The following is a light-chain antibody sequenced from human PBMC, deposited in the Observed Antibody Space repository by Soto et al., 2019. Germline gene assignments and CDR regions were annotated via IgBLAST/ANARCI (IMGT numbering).Light chain of an antibody. V-gene: IGLV1-40*01. CDR2: GNN. Sequence: QSVLTQPPSVSGAPGQSVTISCTGSSSNIGAGYDVHWYQQLPGTAPKVLIYGNNNRPSGVPDRFSGSKSATSASLAITGLQAEDEADYYCQSFDSSLRDYVFGAGTKLTAL. CDR1: SSNIGAGYD. CDR3: QSFDSSLRDYV. J-gene: IGLJ1*01.